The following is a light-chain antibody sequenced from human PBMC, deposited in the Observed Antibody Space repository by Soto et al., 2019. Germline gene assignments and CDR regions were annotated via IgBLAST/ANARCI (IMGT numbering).Light chain of an antibody. CDR2: EGS. CDR1: SSDVGRYNL. J-gene: IGLJ1*01. CDR3: CSYAGSSTFLYV. V-gene: IGLV2-23*03. Sequence: QSALTQPASVSGSPGQSITISCTGSSSDVGRYNLVSWYQQHPGKAPKLMIYEGSKRPSGVSNRFSGSKSGNTASLTISGLQAEDEADYYCCSYAGSSTFLYVFGPGTKLTVL.